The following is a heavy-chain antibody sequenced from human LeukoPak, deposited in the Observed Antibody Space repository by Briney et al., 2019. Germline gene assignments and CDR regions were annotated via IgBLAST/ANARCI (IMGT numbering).Heavy chain of an antibody. CDR2: IYPGDSDT. D-gene: IGHD5-18*01. CDR1: GYSFTSYW. J-gene: IGHJ6*03. V-gene: IGHV5-51*01. CDR3: ARRGFDDSYGMSPYYYMDV. Sequence: HGESLKISCKGSGYSFTSYWIGWVRQMPGKGLEWMGIIYPGDSDTRYSPSFQGQVTISADKSISTAYLQWSSLKASDTAMYYCARRGFDDSYGMSPYYYMDVWGKGTTVTVSS.